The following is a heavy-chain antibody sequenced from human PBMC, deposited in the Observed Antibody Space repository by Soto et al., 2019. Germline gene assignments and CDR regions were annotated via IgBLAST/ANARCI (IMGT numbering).Heavy chain of an antibody. CDR3: ARGKYYDFWSGYYTARACGP. D-gene: IGHD3-3*01. J-gene: IGHJ5*02. Sequence: ASVKVSCKASGYTFTSYGISWVRQAPGQGLEWMGWISAYNGNTNYAQKLQGRVTMTTDTSTSTAYMELRSLRSDDTAVYYCARGKYYDFWSGYYTARACGPCGRVTLVTVAS. V-gene: IGHV1-18*04. CDR2: ISAYNGNT. CDR1: GYTFTSYG.